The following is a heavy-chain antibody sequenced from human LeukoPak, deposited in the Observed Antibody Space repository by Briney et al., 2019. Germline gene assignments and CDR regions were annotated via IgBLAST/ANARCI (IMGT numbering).Heavy chain of an antibody. Sequence: ASVKVSCKASGYTFTSYGISWVRQAPGQGLEWMGWISAYNGNTNYAQKLQGRVTMTTDTSTSTAYMELSSLRSEDTAVYYCASQRWLQVAPYYFDYWGQGTLVTVSS. J-gene: IGHJ4*02. CDR3: ASQRWLQVAPYYFDY. CDR2: ISAYNGNT. CDR1: GYTFTSYG. D-gene: IGHD5-24*01. V-gene: IGHV1-18*01.